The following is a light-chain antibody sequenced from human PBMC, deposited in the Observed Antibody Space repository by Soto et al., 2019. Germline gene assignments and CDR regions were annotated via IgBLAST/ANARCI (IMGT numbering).Light chain of an antibody. V-gene: IGLV2-14*01. CDR1: SSDVGGYNY. J-gene: IGLJ1*01. CDR3: CSYVGATTYV. CDR2: EVS. Sequence: QSVLTQPASVSGSPGQSITISCTGTSSDVGGYNYVSWYQQHPDKAPKLMIYEVSNRPSGVSNRFSGSKSGNTASLTISGLQSEDEADYYCCSYVGATTYVFGTGTKLTVL.